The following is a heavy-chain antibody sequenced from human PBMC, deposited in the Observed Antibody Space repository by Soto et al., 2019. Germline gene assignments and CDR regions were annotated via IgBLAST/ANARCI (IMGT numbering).Heavy chain of an antibody. CDR2: ISYDGSNK. J-gene: IGHJ4*02. V-gene: IGHV3-30*18. D-gene: IGHD6-13*01. CDR1: GFTFSSYG. CDR3: AKDKGYGWGSSGLKIFDY. Sequence: PGGSLRLSCAASGFTFSSYGMHWVRQAPGKGLEWVAVISYDGSNKYYADSVKGRFTISRDNSKNTLYLQMNSLRAEDTAVYYCAKDKGYGWGSSGLKIFDYWGQGTLVTVSS.